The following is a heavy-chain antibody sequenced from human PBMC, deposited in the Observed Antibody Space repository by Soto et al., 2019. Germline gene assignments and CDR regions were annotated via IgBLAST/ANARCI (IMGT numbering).Heavy chain of an antibody. CDR1: GYTFTSYY. D-gene: IGHD2-15*01. V-gene: IGHV1-46*01. CDR3: ARVDATFWWFDP. CDR2: INPSGGST. J-gene: IGHJ5*02. Sequence: QVQLVQSGAEVKKPGASVKVSCKASGYTFTSYYMHWVRQAPGQGLEWMGIINPSGGSTSYAQKFQGRGTMTRDTSTSTVYMELSSLRSEDTAVYYCARVDATFWWFDPWGQGTLVTVSS.